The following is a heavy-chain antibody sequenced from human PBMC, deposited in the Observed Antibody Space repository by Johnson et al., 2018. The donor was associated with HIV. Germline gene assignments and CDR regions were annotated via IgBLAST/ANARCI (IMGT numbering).Heavy chain of an antibody. Sequence: VLLLESGGGVVQPGRSLRLSCAASGFTFGDYAMHWVRQAPGKGLEWVAVISYDGSNTYYADSVKGRFTISRDNSKNTLYLQMNSLRAEDTAVYYCGRDGNYYDRSGYRVDAFDVWGQGTMVTVSS. CDR2: ISYDGSNT. CDR3: GRDGNYYDRSGYRVDAFDV. J-gene: IGHJ3*01. V-gene: IGHV3-30*04. CDR1: GFTFGDYA. D-gene: IGHD3-22*01.